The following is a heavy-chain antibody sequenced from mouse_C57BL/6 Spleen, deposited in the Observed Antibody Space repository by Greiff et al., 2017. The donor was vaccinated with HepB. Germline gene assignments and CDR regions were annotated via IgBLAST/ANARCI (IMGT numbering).Heavy chain of an antibody. D-gene: IGHD2-3*01. CDR3: TTSAPFYDDLHWYFDV. J-gene: IGHJ1*03. CDR2: IDPEDGDT. Sequence: VHVKQSGAELVRPGASVKLSCTASGFNIKDYYMHWVKQRPEQGLEWIGRIDPEDGDTEYAPKFQGKATMTADTSSNTAYLQLSSLTSEDTAVYYCTTSAPFYDDLHWYFDVWGTGTTVTVSS. CDR1: GFNIKDYY. V-gene: IGHV14-1*01.